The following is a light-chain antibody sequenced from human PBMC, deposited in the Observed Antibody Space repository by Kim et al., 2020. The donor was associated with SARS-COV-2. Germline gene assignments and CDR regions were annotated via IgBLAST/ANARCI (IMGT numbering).Light chain of an antibody. CDR1: QSVLYNSNNKNY. J-gene: IGKJ2*01. V-gene: IGKV4-1*01. Sequence: DIVMTQSPDSLAVSLGERATINCKSSQSVLYNSNNKNYLAWYQQKPGQPPKLLIYWASTRESGVPDRFSGSGSGTDFTLTISSLQAEDVAVYHCQQYYTTPYTFGQGTKLEI. CDR2: WAS. CDR3: QQYYTTPYT.